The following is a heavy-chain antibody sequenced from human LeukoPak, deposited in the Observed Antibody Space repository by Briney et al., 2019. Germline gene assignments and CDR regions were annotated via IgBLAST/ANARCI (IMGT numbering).Heavy chain of an antibody. CDR2: VSSDGSNK. CDR3: ASLGSWWNILTGYNYFDY. V-gene: IGHV3-30-3*01. D-gene: IGHD3-9*01. J-gene: IGHJ4*02. CDR1: GFTFSSCA. Sequence: PGGSLRLSCAASGFTFSSCAMHWVRQAPGQGLEWVAVVSSDGSNKYYADSVKGRFTISKDNSKNTLFLQMNSLRAEDTAVYYRASLGSWWNILTGYNYFDYWGQGTLVTVSS.